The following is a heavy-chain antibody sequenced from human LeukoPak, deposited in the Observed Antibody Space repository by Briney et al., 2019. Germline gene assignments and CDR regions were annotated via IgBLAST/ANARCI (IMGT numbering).Heavy chain of an antibody. D-gene: IGHD2-2*01. V-gene: IGHV3-53*01. CDR1: GFTVSSNY. CDR3: AKDLVTSRRGAFDI. CDR2: IYSGGST. Sequence: GGSLRLSCAASGFTVSSNYMSWVRQAPGKGLEWVSVIYSGGSTYYADSVKGRFTISRDNSKNTLYLQMNSLRAEDTALYYCAKDLVTSRRGAFDIWGQGTMVTVSS. J-gene: IGHJ3*02.